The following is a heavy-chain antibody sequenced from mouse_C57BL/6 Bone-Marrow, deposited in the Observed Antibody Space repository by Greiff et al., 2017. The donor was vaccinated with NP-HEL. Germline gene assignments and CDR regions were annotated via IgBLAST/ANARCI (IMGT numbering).Heavy chain of an antibody. Sequence: DVHLVESGGGLVKPGGSLKLSCAASGFTFRSYAMSWVRQTPEKRLEWVATISDGGSYTYYPDNVKGRYTNSRDNAKNNLYLQMSHLKSEDTAMYSCAGHWYFDVWGTGTTVTVSS. CDR2: ISDGGSYT. J-gene: IGHJ1*03. CDR1: GFTFRSYA. V-gene: IGHV5-4*01. CDR3: AGHWYFDV.